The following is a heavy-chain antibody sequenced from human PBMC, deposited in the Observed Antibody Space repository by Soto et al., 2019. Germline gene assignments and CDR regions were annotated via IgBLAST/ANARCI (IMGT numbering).Heavy chain of an antibody. J-gene: IGHJ6*02. V-gene: IGHV3-30*18. Sequence: QPGGSLRLSCAASGFAFGNYGMHWVRQAPGKGLEWVAVISYDGSNKYYADSVKGRFTISRDNSKNTLYLQMNSLRAEDTAVYYCAKDNDYFPVMDVWGQGTTVTVSS. CDR3: AKDNDYFPVMDV. CDR1: GFAFGNYG. CDR2: ISYDGSNK. D-gene: IGHD1-1*01.